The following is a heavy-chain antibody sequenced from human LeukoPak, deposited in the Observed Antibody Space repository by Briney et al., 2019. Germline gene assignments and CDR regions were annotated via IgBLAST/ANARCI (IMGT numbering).Heavy chain of an antibody. CDR2: IIPIFGTA. V-gene: IGHV1-69*13. D-gene: IGHD2-2*01. CDR3: ASHDNTVVVPAALGD. Sequence: SVKVSCKASGGTFSSYAISWVRQAPGQGLEWMGGIIPIFGTANYAQKFQGRVTITADESTSTAYMELSSLRSEDTAVYYCASHDNTVVVPAALGDWGQGTLVTVSS. J-gene: IGHJ4*02. CDR1: GGTFSSYA.